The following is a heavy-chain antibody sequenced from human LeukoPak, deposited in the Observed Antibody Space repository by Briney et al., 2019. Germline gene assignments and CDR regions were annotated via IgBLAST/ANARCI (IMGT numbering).Heavy chain of an antibody. V-gene: IGHV3-23*01. D-gene: IGHD2-2*01. Sequence: GGSLRLSCAGCGLTFSRYAISWLGQPAGKGLDGVSAISGCGGSTYYAGSVKGRFTISRDNSKNTLYLQMNSLRAEDTAVYYCAKDYGGYCSSTSCYHSNYWGQGTLVTVSS. CDR1: GLTFSRYA. CDR2: ISGCGGST. J-gene: IGHJ4*02. CDR3: AKDYGGYCSSTSCYHSNY.